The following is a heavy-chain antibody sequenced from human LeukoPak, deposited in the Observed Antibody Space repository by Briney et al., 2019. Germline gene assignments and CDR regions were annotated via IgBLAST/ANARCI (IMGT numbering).Heavy chain of an antibody. D-gene: IGHD1-26*01. CDR3: AKDSGGKWELSYFDY. Sequence: GRSLRLSCAASGFTFSSYAMHWVRQAPGKGLEWVSLISWDGGSTYYADSVKGRFTISRDNSKNSLYLQMNSLRAEDTALYYCAKDSGGKWELSYFDYWGQGTLVTVSS. V-gene: IGHV3-43D*03. J-gene: IGHJ4*02. CDR1: GFTFSSYA. CDR2: ISWDGGST.